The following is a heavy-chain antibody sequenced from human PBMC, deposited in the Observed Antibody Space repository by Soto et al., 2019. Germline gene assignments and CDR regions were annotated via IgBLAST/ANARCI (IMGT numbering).Heavy chain of an antibody. Sequence: GGSLRLSCEASGFDFSSYSITWDRQAPGEGLEYVSGITRSADLSFYADSVRGRFTVSRDNFKNTAYLEMNNLRVEDTAVYYCAKWSGFGDLWGQGTLVTVSS. CDR3: AKWSGFGDL. CDR1: GFDFSSYS. V-gene: IGHV3-23*01. CDR2: ITRSADLS. J-gene: IGHJ4*02. D-gene: IGHD3-10*01.